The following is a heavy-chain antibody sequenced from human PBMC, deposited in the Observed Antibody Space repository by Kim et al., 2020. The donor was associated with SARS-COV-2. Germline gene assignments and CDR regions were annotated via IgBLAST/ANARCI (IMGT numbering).Heavy chain of an antibody. D-gene: IGHD3-10*01. V-gene: IGHV1-24*01. CDR3: ATRITGSGSYYPFDY. J-gene: IGHJ4*02. Sequence: QKFQGRVTMTEDTSTDTAYMELSSLRSEDTAVYYCATRITGSGSYYPFDYWGQGTLVTVSS.